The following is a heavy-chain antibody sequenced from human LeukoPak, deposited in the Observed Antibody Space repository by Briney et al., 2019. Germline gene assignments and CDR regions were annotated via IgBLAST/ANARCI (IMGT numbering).Heavy chain of an antibody. Sequence: ASVKVSCKASGCTFTSYGISWVRQAPGQGLEWMGWISAYNGNTNYAQKLQGRVTMTTDTSTSTAYMELRSLRSDDTAVYYCARENNWNMRIGYYYYGMDVWGQGTTVTVSS. D-gene: IGHD1/OR15-1a*01. V-gene: IGHV1-18*01. CDR1: GCTFTSYG. CDR3: ARENNWNMRIGYYYYGMDV. CDR2: ISAYNGNT. J-gene: IGHJ6*02.